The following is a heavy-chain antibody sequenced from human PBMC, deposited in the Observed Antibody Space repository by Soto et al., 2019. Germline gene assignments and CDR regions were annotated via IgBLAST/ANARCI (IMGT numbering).Heavy chain of an antibody. J-gene: IGHJ6*02. V-gene: IGHV3-23*01. CDR2: IGGSGGST. D-gene: IGHD1-26*01. Sequence: GGSLRLSCAASGFTFSSYAMIWVRQSPGKGLEWVSAIGGSGGSTYYADSVKGRFTISRDKSKNTLYLQMNSLRAEDTAVYYCAKGMGAPSGYYYYGMDVWGQGTPVTVSS. CDR3: AKGMGAPSGYYYYGMDV. CDR1: GFTFSSYA.